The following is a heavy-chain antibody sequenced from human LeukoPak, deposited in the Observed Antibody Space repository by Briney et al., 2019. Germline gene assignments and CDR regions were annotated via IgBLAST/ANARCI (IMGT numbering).Heavy chain of an antibody. V-gene: IGHV4-38-2*01. Sequence: SETLSLTCVVSGYSISSTYYWGWIRQPPGKGLEWIGSIYYSGTTYYNPSLKSRVTISVDTSKNQLSLKVTSVTAADTAVYYCARHTPGLQSGYWGQGTLVTVSS. CDR2: IYYSGTT. CDR3: ARHTPGLQSGY. D-gene: IGHD4-11*01. CDR1: GYSISSTYY. J-gene: IGHJ4*02.